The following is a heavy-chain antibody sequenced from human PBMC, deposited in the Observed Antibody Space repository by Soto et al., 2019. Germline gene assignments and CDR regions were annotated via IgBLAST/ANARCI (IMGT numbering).Heavy chain of an antibody. V-gene: IGHV3-53*01. CDR2: IYGDGTT. Sequence: GGSLRLSCVASGFTVSSSYMTWVRQARGKGLEWVSIIYGDGTTYYTDSVKGRFTISRDNSKNTLLLQMNSLGAEDTAVYYCAKDSNKYSSSLRGRYFDYWGQGIGVTVSS. CDR3: AKDSNKYSSSLRGRYFDY. D-gene: IGHD4-4*01. J-gene: IGHJ4*02. CDR1: GFTVSSSY.